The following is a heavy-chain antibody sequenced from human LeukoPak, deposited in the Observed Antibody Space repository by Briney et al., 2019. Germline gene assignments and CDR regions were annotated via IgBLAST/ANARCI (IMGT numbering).Heavy chain of an antibody. Sequence: GGSLRLSCAASGFTFSNYGMHWVRQAPGKGLDWMAFIPYDGSNKFYADSVKGRFTISRDNSKNTLYLQMNSLRAEDTAVYSCARVPADYGDFIDYWGQGTLVTVSS. J-gene: IGHJ4*02. CDR1: GFTFSNYG. CDR3: ARVPADYGDFIDY. CDR2: IPYDGSNK. D-gene: IGHD4-17*01. V-gene: IGHV3-30*02.